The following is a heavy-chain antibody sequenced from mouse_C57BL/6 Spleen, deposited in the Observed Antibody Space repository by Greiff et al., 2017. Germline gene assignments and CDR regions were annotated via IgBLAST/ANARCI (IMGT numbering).Heavy chain of an antibody. Sequence: QVQLQQPGAELVKPGASVKLSCKASGYTFTSYWMHWVKPRPGQGLEWIGMIHPNSGSTNYNEKFKSKATLTVDKSSSTAYMQLSSLTSEDSAVYYWARSPYSFFDYWGQGTTLTVSS. J-gene: IGHJ2*01. CDR2: IHPNSGST. CDR1: GYTFTSYW. V-gene: IGHV1-64*01. CDR3: ARSPYSFFDY. D-gene: IGHD2-10*01.